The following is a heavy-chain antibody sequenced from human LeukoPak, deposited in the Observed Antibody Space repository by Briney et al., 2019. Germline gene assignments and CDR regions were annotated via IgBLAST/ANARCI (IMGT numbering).Heavy chain of an antibody. CDR3: AREIIAAAGTSPDYYYYGMDV. CDR2: ISAYNGNT. J-gene: IGHJ6*02. CDR1: GYTFTSYG. V-gene: IGHV1-18*01. Sequence: ASVKVSCKASGYTFTSYGITWVRQAPGQGLEWMGWISAYNGNTNYAQKLQGRITMTTDSSTSTAYMELRSLRSDDTAVYYCAREIIAAAGTSPDYYYYGMDVWGQGTTVTVSS. D-gene: IGHD6-13*01.